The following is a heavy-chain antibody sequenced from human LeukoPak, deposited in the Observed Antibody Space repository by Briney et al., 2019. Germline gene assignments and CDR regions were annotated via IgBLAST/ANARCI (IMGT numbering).Heavy chain of an antibody. V-gene: IGHV3-30-3*01. CDR2: LSWDGNIK. CDR1: GFTFSSHA. CDR3: ARDISGGYSFDY. J-gene: IGHJ4*02. Sequence: GGSLRLSCAASGFTFSSHAMHWVRQAPGKGLEWVSFLSWDGNIKYYTDSVKGRFTSSRDNSRNTLYLQMNSLGPQGTAVYYCARDISGGYSFDYWGQGTLVTVSS. D-gene: IGHD1-26*01.